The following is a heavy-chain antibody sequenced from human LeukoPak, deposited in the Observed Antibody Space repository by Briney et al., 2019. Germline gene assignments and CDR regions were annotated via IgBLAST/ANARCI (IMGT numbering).Heavy chain of an antibody. CDR1: GFTFSRDS. D-gene: IGHD2-15*01. CDR2: ISRDSSII. Sequence: AGGSLRLSCAASGFTFSRDSMNWVRQAPGKGLEWISYISRDSSIIYYADSVRGRFTISRDNAKNSLYLQMNSLRAEDTAVYYCVRDNPRCCGVVPANIDDYWGQGTLVTVSS. CDR3: VRDNPRCCGVVPANIDDY. J-gene: IGHJ4*02. V-gene: IGHV3-48*01.